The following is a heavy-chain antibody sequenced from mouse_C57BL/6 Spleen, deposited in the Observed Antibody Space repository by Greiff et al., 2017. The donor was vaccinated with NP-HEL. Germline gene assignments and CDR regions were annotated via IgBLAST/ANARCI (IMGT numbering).Heavy chain of an antibody. CDR3: TVYYYGQGFAY. D-gene: IGHD1-1*01. J-gene: IGHJ3*01. CDR2: IRLKSDNYAT. CDR1: GFTFSNYW. Sequence: EVQGVESGGGLVQPGGSMKLSCVASGFTFSNYWMNWVRQSPEKGLEWVAQIRLKSDNYATHYAESVKGRFTISRDDSKSSVYLQMNNLRAEDTGIYYCTVYYYGQGFAYWGQGTLVTVSA. V-gene: IGHV6-3*01.